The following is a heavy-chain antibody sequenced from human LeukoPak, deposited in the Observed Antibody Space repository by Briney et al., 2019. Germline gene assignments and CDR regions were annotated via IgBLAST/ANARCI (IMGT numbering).Heavy chain of an antibody. J-gene: IGHJ4*02. D-gene: IGHD2-2*01. CDR1: RFTFSSYE. CDR3: ARDRLDGCSSTSCYSD. V-gene: IGHV3-48*03. Sequence: GGSLRLSCAASRFTFSSYEMNWVRQAPGKGLEWVSYISSSGSTIYYADSVKGRFTISRDNAKNSLYLQMNSLRAEDTAVYYCARDRLDGCSSTSCYSDWGQGTLVTVSS. CDR2: ISSSGSTI.